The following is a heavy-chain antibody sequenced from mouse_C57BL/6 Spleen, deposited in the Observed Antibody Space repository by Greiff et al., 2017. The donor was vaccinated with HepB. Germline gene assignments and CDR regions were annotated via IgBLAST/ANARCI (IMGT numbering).Heavy chain of an antibody. J-gene: IGHJ4*01. CDR1: GYSITSGYY. V-gene: IGHV3-6*01. Sequence: EVKLQESGPGLVKPSQSLSLTCSVTGYSITSGYYWNWIRQFPGNKLEWMGYISYDGSNNYNPSLKNRISITRDTSKNQFFLKLNSVTTEDTATYYCAREGLRLPYYAMDYWGQGTSVTVSS. CDR2: ISYDGSN. D-gene: IGHD3-2*02. CDR3: AREGLRLPYYAMDY.